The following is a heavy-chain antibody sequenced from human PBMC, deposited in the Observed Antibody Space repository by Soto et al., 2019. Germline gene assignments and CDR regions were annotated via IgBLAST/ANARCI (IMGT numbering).Heavy chain of an antibody. CDR1: GFTFSHYD. CDR2: ISFDGRNT. Sequence: PGGSLRLSCAASGFTFSHYDMHWVRQAPGKGLEWVAVISFDGRNTYYGDSVKGRFTISRDKSKNKLYLQMNSLRAEDTAVYYCAKPIAAAGYYGMDVWGQGTTVTVSS. CDR3: AKPIAAAGYYGMDV. J-gene: IGHJ6*02. D-gene: IGHD6-13*01. V-gene: IGHV3-30*18.